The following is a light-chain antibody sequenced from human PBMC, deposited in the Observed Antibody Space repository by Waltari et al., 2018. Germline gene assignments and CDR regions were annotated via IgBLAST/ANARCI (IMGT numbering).Light chain of an antibody. CDR1: SCSVSTGHY. CDR2: STN. V-gene: IGLV8-61*01. CDR3: VLYMGSGIAWV. Sequence: QTVVTQEPSFSVSPGGTVPLPCGLSSCSVSTGHYPSWYQQTPGQAPRTLIYSTNTRSSGVPDRFSGSILGNKAALTITGAQAEDESDYYCVLYMGSGIAWVFGGGTKLTVL. J-gene: IGLJ3*02.